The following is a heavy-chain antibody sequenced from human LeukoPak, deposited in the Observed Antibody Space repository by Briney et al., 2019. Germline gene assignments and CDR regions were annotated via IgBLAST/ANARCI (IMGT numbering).Heavy chain of an antibody. D-gene: IGHD5-18*01. CDR1: GGTFSSYA. V-gene: IGHV1-69*05. J-gene: IGHJ6*03. Sequence: GASVTVSFKASGGTFSSYAISWVRQAPGQGLEWMGGIIPIFGTANYAQKFQGRVTITTDESTSTAYMELSSLRSEDTAVYYCARSAGNSYGRNSWDYYMDVWGKGTTVTVSS. CDR3: ARSAGNSYGRNSWDYYMDV. CDR2: IIPIFGTA.